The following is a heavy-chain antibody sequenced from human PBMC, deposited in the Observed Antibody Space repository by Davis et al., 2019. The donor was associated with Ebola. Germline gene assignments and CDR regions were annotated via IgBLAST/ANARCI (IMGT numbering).Heavy chain of an antibody. CDR3: VREAVAATGPSWFDP. CDR1: GFTFRDYT. J-gene: IGHJ5*02. CDR2: IDGTSSSI. V-gene: IGHV3-48*02. D-gene: IGHD2-15*01. Sequence: GESLKISCAASGFTFRDYTINWVCQGPGKGLEWLSYIDGTSSSIYYADSVKGRFTISRDYAKNSVYLQMNSLRDEDTGVYYCVREAVAATGPSWFDPWGQGTLVTVSS.